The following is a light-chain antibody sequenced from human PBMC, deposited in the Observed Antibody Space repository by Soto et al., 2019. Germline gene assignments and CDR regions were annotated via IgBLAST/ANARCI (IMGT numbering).Light chain of an antibody. Sequence: VLTQSPGTLSLSPGDRATLSGRASQSVSSHYLAWYQQKPGQAPRLLIYGASSRATGIPDRFSGSGSGTDFTLTISRLEPEDFAVYYCQRYGTSLPLTFGGGTKVEIK. CDR2: GAS. CDR3: QRYGTSLPLT. V-gene: IGKV3-20*01. J-gene: IGKJ4*01. CDR1: QSVSSHY.